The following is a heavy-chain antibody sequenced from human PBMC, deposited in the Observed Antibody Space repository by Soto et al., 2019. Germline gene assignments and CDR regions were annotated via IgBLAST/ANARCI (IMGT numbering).Heavy chain of an antibody. CDR1: GYTFTSYG. CDR2: ISAHNGNT. J-gene: IGHJ4*02. V-gene: IGHV1-18*01. Sequence: QVHLLQSGAEVKKPGASVKVSCKASGYTFTSYGITWVRQAPGQGLEWMGWISAHNGNTDYAQKLQGRVIVTRDTSSSPAYMELRSLISDDTAVYYCARWRYGDYWGQGALVTVSS. D-gene: IGHD1-1*01. CDR3: ARWRYGDY.